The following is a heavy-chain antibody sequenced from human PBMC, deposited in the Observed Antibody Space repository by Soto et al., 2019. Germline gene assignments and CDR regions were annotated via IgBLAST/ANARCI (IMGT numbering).Heavy chain of an antibody. CDR2: IYWDEDQ. D-gene: IGHD4-17*01. Sequence: QITLKESGPPLVRPAQTLTLTCAFSGFSLTTTSMGVAWIRQPPGKALAWLALIYWDEDQRYSPSLKDRLTISKDTSRSRVVLTISNMNPEDTGTYFCAHAGDYDLLSFDHWGPGTLVTVSS. J-gene: IGHJ4*02. V-gene: IGHV2-5*02. CDR1: GFSLTTTSMG. CDR3: AHAGDYDLLSFDH.